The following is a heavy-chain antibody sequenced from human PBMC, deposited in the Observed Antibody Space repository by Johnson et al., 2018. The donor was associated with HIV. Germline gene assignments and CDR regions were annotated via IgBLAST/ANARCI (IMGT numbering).Heavy chain of an antibody. CDR2: IWYDGSNK. Sequence: QVQLVESGGGVVRPGGSLRLSCAASGFTFDDYGMSWVRQAPGKGLEWVAVIWYDGSNKYYADSVKGRFTISRDNSKNTLYLQMNSLRAEDTAVYYCARDLGPDGAFDIWGQGTMVTVSS. CDR3: ARDLGPDGAFDI. CDR1: GFTFDDYG. D-gene: IGHD5-24*01. V-gene: IGHV3-33*08. J-gene: IGHJ3*02.